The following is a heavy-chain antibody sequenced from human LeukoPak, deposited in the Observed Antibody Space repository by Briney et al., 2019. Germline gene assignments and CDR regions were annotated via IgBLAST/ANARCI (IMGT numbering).Heavy chain of an antibody. Sequence: GGSLRLSCAASGFIFSTYSMNWVRQSPGKGLEWVSSISGGSNYIYYADSVKGRFTISRDNAKNSLFLQMHSLRAEDTAVYYCARDFGDSSEYFQHWGQGTLVTVSS. V-gene: IGHV3-21*01. J-gene: IGHJ1*01. CDR2: ISGGSNYI. CDR1: GFIFSTYS. D-gene: IGHD6-13*01. CDR3: ARDFGDSSEYFQH.